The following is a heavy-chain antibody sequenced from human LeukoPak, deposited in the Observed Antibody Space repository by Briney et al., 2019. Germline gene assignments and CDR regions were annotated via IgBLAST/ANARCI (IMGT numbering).Heavy chain of an antibody. D-gene: IGHD3-22*01. V-gene: IGHV4-4*07. CDR2: IYTSGST. Sequence: SETLSLTCTVSGGSISSYYWSWIRQPAGKGLEWIGRIYTSGSTNYNPSLKSRVTMSVDTSKNQFSLKLSSVTAADTAVYYCARVVVGVGYYYYYGMDVWGQGTTVTVSS. J-gene: IGHJ6*02. CDR1: GGSISSYY. CDR3: ARVVVGVGYYYYYGMDV.